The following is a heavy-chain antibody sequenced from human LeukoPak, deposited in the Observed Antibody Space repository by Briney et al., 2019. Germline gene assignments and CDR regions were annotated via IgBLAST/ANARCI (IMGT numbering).Heavy chain of an antibody. J-gene: IGHJ3*02. V-gene: IGHV3-23*01. CDR2: ISGSGGST. D-gene: IGHD2-15*01. CDR1: GFTFSSYA. CDR3: AKTGSLVVDAFDI. Sequence: TGGSLRLSCAASGFTFSSYAMSWVRQAPGKGLEWVSAISGSGGSTYYADSVKGRFTISRDNSKNTLYLQMNSLRAEDTAVYYCAKTGSLVVDAFDIWGQGTMVTVSS.